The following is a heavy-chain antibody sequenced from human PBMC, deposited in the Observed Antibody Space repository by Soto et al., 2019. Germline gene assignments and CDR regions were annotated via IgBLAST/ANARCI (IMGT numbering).Heavy chain of an antibody. CDR1: GYSFSIFW. CDR3: ARQGFSKQYYYGMDI. J-gene: IGHJ6*02. CDR2: IYPADSDT. D-gene: IGHD4-4*01. Sequence: PGESLKISCKGSGYSFSIFWIGWVRQMPGKGLEWMGVIYPADSDTRYSPSFEGQVTISADKSFSTVYLQWSSLKASDTAMYYCARQGFSKQYYYGMDIWGQGTAVTVSS. V-gene: IGHV5-51*01.